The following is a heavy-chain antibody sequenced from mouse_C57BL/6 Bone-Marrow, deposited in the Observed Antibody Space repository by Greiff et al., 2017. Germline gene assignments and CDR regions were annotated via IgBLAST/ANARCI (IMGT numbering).Heavy chain of an antibody. D-gene: IGHD1-1*01. V-gene: IGHV1-58*01. CDR3: ARRDYYGSSGFAY. CDR1: GYTFTSYG. J-gene: IGHJ3*01. CDR2: IYIGNGYT. Sequence: DVKLVESGAELVRPGSSVKMSCKTSGYTFTSYGINWVKQRPGQGLEWIGYIYIGNGYTEYNEKFKGKATLTSDTSSSTAYMQLSSLTSEDSAIYFCARRDYYGSSGFAYWGQGTLVTVSA.